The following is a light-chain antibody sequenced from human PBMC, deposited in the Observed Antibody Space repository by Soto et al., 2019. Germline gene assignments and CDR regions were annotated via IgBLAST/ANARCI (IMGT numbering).Light chain of an antibody. Sequence: QSALTQPASVSGSPGQSITISCTGTSSDVGGYNYVSWYQQHPGKAPKLMIYDVSNRPSGVSNRFSGSKSANTASLTISGLQAEDEADYCCSSYTSSSSYVFGTGTKVTFL. V-gene: IGLV2-14*01. J-gene: IGLJ1*01. CDR3: SSYTSSSSYV. CDR2: DVS. CDR1: SSDVGGYNY.